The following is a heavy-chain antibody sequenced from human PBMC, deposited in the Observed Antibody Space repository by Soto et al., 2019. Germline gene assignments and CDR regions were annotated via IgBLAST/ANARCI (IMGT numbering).Heavy chain of an antibody. CDR1: GGSISIYY. CDR3: ARDLKFGQDDY. Sequence: PSETLSLTCTVSGGSISIYYWTWIRQPSGKGLEWIGRIYTSGSTNYNPSLKSRVTMSVDTSKNQFSLKLSSVTAADTAVYYCARDLKFGQDDYWGQVAPVTVSS. CDR2: IYTSGST. V-gene: IGHV4-4*07. J-gene: IGHJ4*02. D-gene: IGHD3-10*01.